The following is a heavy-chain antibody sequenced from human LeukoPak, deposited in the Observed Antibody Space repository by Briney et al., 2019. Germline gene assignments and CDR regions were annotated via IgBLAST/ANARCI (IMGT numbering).Heavy chain of an antibody. CDR1: GFTFSDYY. D-gene: IGHD2-15*01. Sequence: GGSLRLSCTAPGFTFSDYYMSWIRQAPGKGLEWVSYISSSSSHTNYADSVKGRFTMSRDNAKKSLYLQMNSLRVEDTAVYYCARVRRSSGRPDCIDIWGQGTMVTVSA. V-gene: IGHV3-11*03. CDR2: ISSSSSHT. CDR3: ARVRRSSGRPDCIDI. J-gene: IGHJ3*02.